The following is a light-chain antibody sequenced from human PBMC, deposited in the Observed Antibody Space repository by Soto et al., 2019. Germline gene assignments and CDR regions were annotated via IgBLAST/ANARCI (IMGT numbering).Light chain of an antibody. CDR1: SSNIGAGYD. V-gene: IGLV1-40*01. J-gene: IGLJ2*01. CDR3: QSYDSSLSVNVV. Sequence: QSVLTQPPSVSGAPGQRVTISCTGGSSNIGAGYDVHWYQQLPGTAPKLLIYGNSNRPSGVPDRFSGSKSGTSASLAITGLQAEDEADYYCQSYDSSLSVNVVFGGGTKLTVL. CDR2: GNS.